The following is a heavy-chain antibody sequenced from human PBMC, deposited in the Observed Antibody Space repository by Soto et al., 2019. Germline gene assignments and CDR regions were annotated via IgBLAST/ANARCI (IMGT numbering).Heavy chain of an antibody. CDR1: GFTFSSYA. CDR2: ISGSGGST. Sequence: EVQLLESGGGLVQPGGSLRLSCAASGFTFSSYAMSWVRQAPGKGLEWVSAISGSGGSTYYADSVKGRFTISRDNSKNTLYLQMNSLRAEDTAVYYCAKEPSYYDFWSGYFGYWCQGTLVTVSS. D-gene: IGHD3-3*01. J-gene: IGHJ4*02. CDR3: AKEPSYYDFWSGYFGY. V-gene: IGHV3-23*01.